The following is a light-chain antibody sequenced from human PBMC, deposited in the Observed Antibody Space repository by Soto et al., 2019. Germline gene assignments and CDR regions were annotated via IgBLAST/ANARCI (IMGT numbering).Light chain of an antibody. Sequence: IVMTQSPLSLPVTPGEPASISCRSSQNLLHSDGFNYLDWYPQKPGQSPQLLIFLGSYRASGVPDRFSGSGSGTDFALRIRRVEAEDVGVYYCMQAIQTRTFGPGTKVDIK. V-gene: IGKV2-28*01. J-gene: IGKJ1*01. CDR1: QNLLHSDGFNY. CDR3: MQAIQTRT. CDR2: LGS.